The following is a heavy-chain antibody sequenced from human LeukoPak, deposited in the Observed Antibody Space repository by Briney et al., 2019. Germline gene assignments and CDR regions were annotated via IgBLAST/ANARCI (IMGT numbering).Heavy chain of an antibody. Sequence: GGSLRLSCTASGFTFSDYYMSWVRQAPGQGLEWVAYISSSGSTIYYADSVKGRFTISRDNAKNSLYLQMNSLRAEDTAVYYCARDLPSEYYDILTGYLFDYWGQGTLVTVSS. CDR1: GFTFSDYY. V-gene: IGHV3-11*01. CDR2: ISSSGSTI. CDR3: ARDLPSEYYDILTGYLFDY. J-gene: IGHJ4*02. D-gene: IGHD3-9*01.